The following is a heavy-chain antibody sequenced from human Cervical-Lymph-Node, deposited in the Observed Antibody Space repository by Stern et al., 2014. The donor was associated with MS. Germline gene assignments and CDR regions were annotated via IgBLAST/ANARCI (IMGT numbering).Heavy chain of an antibody. CDR1: GGSISSYY. CDR2: IYYSGST. D-gene: IGHD6-13*01. V-gene: IGHV4-59*01. J-gene: IGHJ4*02. CDR3: ARDRYSSPRVFEF. Sequence: QVQLQESGPGLVKPSETLSLTCTVSGGSISSYYWNWIRQPPGKGLEWIGYIYYSGSTDYNPSRKSRVTISLDTSKNQLSLKLSAVTAADTAVYYCARDRYSSPRVFEFWGQGTLVTVSS.